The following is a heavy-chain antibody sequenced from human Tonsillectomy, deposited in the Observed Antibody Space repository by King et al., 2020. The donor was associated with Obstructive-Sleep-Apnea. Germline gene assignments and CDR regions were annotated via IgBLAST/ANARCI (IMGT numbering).Heavy chain of an antibody. V-gene: IGHV3-30*18. J-gene: IGHJ6*02. CDR1: GFTFSKFG. D-gene: IGHD6-19*01. Sequence: VQLVESGGGVIQPGMSLRLSCAASGFTFSKFGIHWARQAPGKGLEWVALISYDGSNKYYADSVKGRSTISRDNSKNTVHLQMDRLRAEDTAAYFGAKDVQGSGWSYYYYGMDVWGQGTTVTVSS. CDR2: ISYDGSNK. CDR3: AKDVQGSGWSYYYYGMDV.